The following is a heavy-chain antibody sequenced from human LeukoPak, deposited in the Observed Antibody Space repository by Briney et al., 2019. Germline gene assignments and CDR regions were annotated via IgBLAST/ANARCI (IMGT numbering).Heavy chain of an antibody. V-gene: IGHV4-39*07. CDR2: IYYSGST. CDR1: GDSISSGDYY. J-gene: IGHJ6*03. CDR3: AREHCSGGSCYSIYYYYYMDV. Sequence: SETLSLTCTVSGDSISSGDYYWSWVRQPAGKGLEWIGSIYYSGSTYYNPSLKSRVTISVDTSKNQFSLKLSSVTAADTAVYYCAREHCSGGSCYSIYYYYYMDVWGKGTTVTVSS. D-gene: IGHD2-15*01.